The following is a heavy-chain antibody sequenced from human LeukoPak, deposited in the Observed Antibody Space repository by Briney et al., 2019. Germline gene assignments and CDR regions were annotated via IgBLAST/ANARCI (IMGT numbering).Heavy chain of an antibody. CDR1: GFTFSSSA. J-gene: IGHJ5*02. CDR2: ISNNGGYT. V-gene: IGHV3-23*01. CDR3: AKEDIVEVPGGFDP. Sequence: GGSLRLSCAASGFTFSSSAMSWVRQAPGKGLEWVSAISNNGGYTYYADSVQGRFTISRDNSKNTLYLQMNSLRAEDTAVYYCAKEDIVEVPGGFDPWGQGALVTVSS. D-gene: IGHD2-2*01.